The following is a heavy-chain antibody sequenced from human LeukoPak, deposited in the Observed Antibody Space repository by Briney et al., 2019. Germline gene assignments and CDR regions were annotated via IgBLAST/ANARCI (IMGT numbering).Heavy chain of an antibody. CDR1: GFTFSSYW. CDR2: IKQDGSEK. CDR3: ARDMRRVAGSSGYYYYYYMDV. D-gene: IGHD3-10*01. Sequence: GGSLRLSCAASGFTFSSYWMSWVRQAPGKGLEWVANIKQDGSEKYYVDSVKGRFTISRDSAKNSLYLQMNSLRAEDTAVYYCARDMRRVAGSSGYYYYYYMDVWGKGTAVTVSS. J-gene: IGHJ6*03. V-gene: IGHV3-7*01.